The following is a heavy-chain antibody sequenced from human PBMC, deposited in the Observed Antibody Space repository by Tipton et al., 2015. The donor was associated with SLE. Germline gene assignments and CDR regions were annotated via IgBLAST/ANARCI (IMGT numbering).Heavy chain of an antibody. Sequence: TLSLTCSVSGGSISTTDHYWGWIRQPPGKGLEWIGSVFYSGNTYYNESLQSRVTISIDTSKNHFSLKLYSVTAADTAVYYCARGLRLGELSLFDYWGQGTLVTVSS. V-gene: IGHV4-39*07. CDR2: VFYSGNT. D-gene: IGHD3-16*02. CDR3: ARGLRLGELSLFDY. J-gene: IGHJ4*02. CDR1: GGSISTTDHY.